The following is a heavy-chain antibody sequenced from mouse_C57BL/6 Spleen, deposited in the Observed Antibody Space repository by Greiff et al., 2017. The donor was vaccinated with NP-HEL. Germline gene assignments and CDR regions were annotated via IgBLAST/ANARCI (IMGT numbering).Heavy chain of an antibody. CDR3: ARARQLRLPPWFAY. V-gene: IGHV1-26*01. CDR2: INPNTGGT. D-gene: IGHD3-2*02. J-gene: IGHJ3*01. CDR1: GYTFTDYY. Sequence: EVQLQQSGPELVKPGASVKISCKASGYTFTDYYMNWVKQSHGKSLEWIGYINPNTGGTSYNQKFKGKATLTVDKSSSTAYMELRSLTSEDSAVYYCARARQLRLPPWFAYWGQGTLVTVSA.